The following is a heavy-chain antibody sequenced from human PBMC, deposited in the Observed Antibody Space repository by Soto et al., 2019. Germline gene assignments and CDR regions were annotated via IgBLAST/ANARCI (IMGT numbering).Heavy chain of an antibody. CDR2: ISYDGSSK. Sequence: QTGGSLRLSCAAYGFTFSSYGMHWVRQAPGKGLEWVAVISYDGSSKYYADSVKGRFTISRDNSKNTLYLQMNSLRAEDTAVYYCAKDTGDCSSTSCRPGNNWFDPWGQGTLVTVSS. CDR1: GFTFSSYG. V-gene: IGHV3-30*18. D-gene: IGHD2-2*01. CDR3: AKDTGDCSSTSCRPGNNWFDP. J-gene: IGHJ5*02.